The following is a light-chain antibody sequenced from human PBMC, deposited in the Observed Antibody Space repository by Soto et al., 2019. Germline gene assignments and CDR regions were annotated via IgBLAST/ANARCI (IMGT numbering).Light chain of an antibody. CDR1: QSVSSSN. V-gene: IGKV3-20*01. Sequence: EIVLTQSPGTLSLSPGERATLSCRAGQSVSSSNLAWYQQKPGQAPRLLMFRTSSRATGFPARFSGSGSGTDFTLTITRLEPEDFAVYYCQQYDGSLFTFGPGTKVDIK. CDR2: RTS. CDR3: QQYDGSLFT. J-gene: IGKJ3*01.